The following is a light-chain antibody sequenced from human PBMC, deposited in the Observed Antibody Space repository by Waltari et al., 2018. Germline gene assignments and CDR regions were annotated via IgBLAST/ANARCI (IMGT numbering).Light chain of an antibody. Sequence: DIVMTQSPDSLAVSLGERATINCKSSQSVLDTSNNKNYLVWYQQKPGHPPKLLFFWASISNSGVPDRVPASVSGTSFTLTLSSLQTEYVAVYYCQQYVSAPLAFGGGSKVEVK. CDR1: QSVLDTSNNKNY. CDR3: QQYVSAPLA. V-gene: IGKV4-1*01. CDR2: WAS. J-gene: IGKJ4*01.